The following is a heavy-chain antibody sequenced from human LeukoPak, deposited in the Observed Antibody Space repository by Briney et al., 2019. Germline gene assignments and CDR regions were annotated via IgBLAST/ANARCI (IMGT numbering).Heavy chain of an antibody. J-gene: IGHJ4*02. V-gene: IGHV4-4*07. D-gene: IGHD6-13*01. CDR2: IYTSGST. CDR1: GGSISSYY. Sequence: SETLSLTCTVSGGSISSYYWSWIRQPAGKGLEWIGRIYTSGSTNYNPSLKSRVTMSVDTSNNQFSLKLSSVTAADTAVYYCARASIGHSSSWYFDYWGQGTLVTVSS. CDR3: ARASIGHSSSWYFDY.